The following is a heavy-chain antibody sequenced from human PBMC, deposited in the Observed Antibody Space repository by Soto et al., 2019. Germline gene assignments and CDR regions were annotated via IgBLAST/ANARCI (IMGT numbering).Heavy chain of an antibody. D-gene: IGHD2-2*01. Sequence: HVQLQESGPGLVKPSGTLSLTCDVSGGSIGTSNWWSWVRQHPGRGLAWMGQIHHSGSTNYNPSLESRVTISLDKSKNPFSLRLRSVNAADTAVYYCARAPIPDGIVVVAAAIYYYGLDVWGQGTTVTVS. CDR2: IHHSGST. J-gene: IGHJ6*02. CDR1: GGSIGTSNW. CDR3: ARAPIPDGIVVVAAAIYYYGLDV. V-gene: IGHV4-4*02.